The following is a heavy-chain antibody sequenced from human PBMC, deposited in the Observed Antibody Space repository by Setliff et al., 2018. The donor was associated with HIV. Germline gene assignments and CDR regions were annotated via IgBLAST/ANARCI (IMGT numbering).Heavy chain of an antibody. CDR2: IYYSGST. Sequence: KPSETLSLTCSVSGGSISSGSYYWSWIRQPPGKGLEWIGYIYYSGSTNYNPSLKSRVTISVDTSKTQFSLNLSSVTAADTAVYYCARGFREYYDSSGYFLNWFDPWGQGTLVTVSS. CDR1: GGSISSGSYY. D-gene: IGHD3-22*01. V-gene: IGHV4-61*01. CDR3: ARGFREYYDSSGYFLNWFDP. J-gene: IGHJ5*02.